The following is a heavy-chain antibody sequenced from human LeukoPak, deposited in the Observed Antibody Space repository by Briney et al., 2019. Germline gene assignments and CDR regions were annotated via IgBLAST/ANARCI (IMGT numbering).Heavy chain of an antibody. CDR1: GFTFSSYE. Sequence: PGGSLRLSCAASGFTFSSYEMNWVRQAPGKGLEWVSYISSSGSTIYYADSVKGRFTISRDNAKNSLYLRMNSLRAEDTAVYYCARVGGVGATGQDVYWGEGTLVTVSS. CDR3: ARVGGVGATGQDVY. D-gene: IGHD1-26*01. CDR2: ISSSGSTI. J-gene: IGHJ4*02. V-gene: IGHV3-48*03.